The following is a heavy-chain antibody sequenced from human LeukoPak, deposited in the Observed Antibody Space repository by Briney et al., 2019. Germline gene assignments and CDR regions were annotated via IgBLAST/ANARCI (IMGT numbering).Heavy chain of an antibody. CDR1: GYTFTNFG. J-gene: IGHJ3*02. Sequence: ASVKVSCKASGYTFTNFGITWVRQAPGQGLEWMGWVSAYNGNTNYAQNLQGRVTVTTDTSTSTAYMELRSLRSDDTAVYYCARDRVVRRVTDAFDIWGQGTKVTVSS. CDR2: VSAYNGNT. CDR3: ARDRVVRRVTDAFDI. D-gene: IGHD3-10*01. V-gene: IGHV1-18*01.